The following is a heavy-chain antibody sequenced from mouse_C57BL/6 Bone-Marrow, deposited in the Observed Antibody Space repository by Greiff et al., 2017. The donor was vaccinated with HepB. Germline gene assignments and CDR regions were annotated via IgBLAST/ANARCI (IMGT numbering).Heavy chain of an antibody. V-gene: IGHV1-55*01. CDR3: ARWLSYYYGSSHWYFDV. D-gene: IGHD1-1*01. CDR1: GYTFTSYW. Sequence: QVQLQQSGAELVKPGASVKMSCKASGYTFTSYWITWVKQRPGQGLEWIGDIYPGSGSTNYNEKFKSKATLTVDTSSSTAYMQLSSLTSEDSAVYYCARWLSYYYGSSHWYFDVWGTGTTVTVSS. J-gene: IGHJ1*03. CDR2: IYPGSGST.